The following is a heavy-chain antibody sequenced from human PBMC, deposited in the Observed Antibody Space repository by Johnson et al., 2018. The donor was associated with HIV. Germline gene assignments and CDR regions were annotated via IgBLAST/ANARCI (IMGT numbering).Heavy chain of an antibody. CDR3: TRGWSALDI. D-gene: IGHD2-15*01. CDR1: GFTFSSYG. V-gene: IGHV3-33*08. Sequence: QVQLVESGGGVVQPGGSLRLSCAASGFTFSSYGMHWVRQAPGKGLEWVAGMNYDGRDRNYADSVKGRFTISRDNAKNPLHLQMNSLRAEDTAVYYCTRGWSALDIWGQGTMVTVSS. CDR2: MNYDGRDR. J-gene: IGHJ3*02.